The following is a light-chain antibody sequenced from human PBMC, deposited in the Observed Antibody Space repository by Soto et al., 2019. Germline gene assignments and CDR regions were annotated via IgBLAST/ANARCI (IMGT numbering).Light chain of an antibody. J-gene: IGLJ1*01. CDR2: DVT. CDR3: SSYTSSYTDV. V-gene: IGLV2-14*01. Sequence: QSALTQPASVSGSPGQSITISCTGTSSDGGGYNYVSWYQQHPGKAPKLMIYDVTNRPSGVSNRFSGSKSGNTASLTISGLQAEDEADYYCSSYTSSYTDVFGTGTKLTVL. CDR1: SSDGGGYNY.